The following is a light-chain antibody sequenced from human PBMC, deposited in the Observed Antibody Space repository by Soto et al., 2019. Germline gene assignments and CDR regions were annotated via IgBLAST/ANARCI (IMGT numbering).Light chain of an antibody. CDR3: CSYAGSSTYV. J-gene: IGLJ1*01. CDR2: EVT. V-gene: IGLV2-23*02. Sequence: QSVLTQPASVSGSPGQSITVSCTGTSSDVGTYDLVSWYQQHPGRAPKLMIYEVTKRPSGVSNRFSGSKSGNTASLTISGLQPEDEADYYCCSYAGSSTYVFGIGTKVTVL. CDR1: SSDVGTYDL.